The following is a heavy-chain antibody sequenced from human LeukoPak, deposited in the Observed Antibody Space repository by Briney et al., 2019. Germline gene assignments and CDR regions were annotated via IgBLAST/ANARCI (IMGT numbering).Heavy chain of an antibody. V-gene: IGHV4-59*08. CDR3: ARHYYDSSGSHYFDY. D-gene: IGHD3-22*01. CDR2: ISYSGST. CDR1: GGSISNYY. J-gene: IGHJ4*02. Sequence: NPSETLSLTCTVSGGSISNYYWSWIRQPPGKGLEWIGCISYSGSTNYNSSLKSRVAISVDTSKNQFSLKLSSVTAADTAMYYCARHYYDSSGSHYFDYWGQGTLVTVSS.